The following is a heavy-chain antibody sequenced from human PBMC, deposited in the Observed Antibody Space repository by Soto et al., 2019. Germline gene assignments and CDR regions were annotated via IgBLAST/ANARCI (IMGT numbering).Heavy chain of an antibody. D-gene: IGHD1-1*01. CDR2: INDDGIST. J-gene: IGHJ4*02. CDR1: AFTFSMFW. Sequence: GRCLRLACALSAFTFSMFWMHRDRPVPGKGPEWVSRINDDGISTNCADSVTGRFTISRDNAKNTLYLQMNALRVEDTAVYYCTRGPRSTSTGTGAFWGQGTLVTVSS. V-gene: IGHV3-74*01. CDR3: TRGPRSTSTGTGAF.